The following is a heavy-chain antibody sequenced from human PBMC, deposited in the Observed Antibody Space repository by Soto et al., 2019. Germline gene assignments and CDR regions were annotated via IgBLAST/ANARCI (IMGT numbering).Heavy chain of an antibody. D-gene: IGHD2-21*01. CDR1: GFTFDSYW. CDR2: VNSDGSIT. V-gene: IGHV3-74*01. Sequence: EVRLEESGGVLVQPGGSLSLSCAASGFTFDSYWMYWVRQAPGKGLVWVSRVNSDGSITTYADSVKGRLTTSRDNANNKRSPQMNRLRVQDTAGYYCATSKGAVVISPYFFDYWGQGALVTVSS. J-gene: IGHJ4*02. CDR3: ATSKGAVVISPYFFDY.